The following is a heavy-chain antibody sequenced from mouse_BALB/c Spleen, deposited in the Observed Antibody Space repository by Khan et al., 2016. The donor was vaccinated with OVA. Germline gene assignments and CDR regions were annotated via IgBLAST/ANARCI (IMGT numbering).Heavy chain of an antibody. CDR3: ARTARIKY. CDR1: GYSITSGYG. V-gene: IGHV3-2*02. Sequence: EVQLQESGPGLVKPSQSLSLTCPVTGYSITSGYGWNWIRQFPGNKLEWMGYISYSGSTNYNPSLKSRISITRDTSKNQFFLQLNSVPTEDTATYKGARTARIKYWGKGTTLTVSA. CDR2: ISYSGST. J-gene: IGHJ2*01. D-gene: IGHD1-2*01.